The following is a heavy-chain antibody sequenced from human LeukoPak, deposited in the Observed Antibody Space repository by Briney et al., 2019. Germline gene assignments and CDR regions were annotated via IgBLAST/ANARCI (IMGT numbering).Heavy chain of an antibody. CDR1: GFTFSSYA. CDR3: AKGSSSGDIVVVPAAWVSY. D-gene: IGHD2-2*01. J-gene: IGHJ4*02. CDR2: ISGSGGST. V-gene: IGHV3-23*01. Sequence: GGSLRLSCAASGFTFSSYAMSWVRQAPGKGLKWVSAISGSGGSTYYADSVKGRFTISRDNSKNTLYLQMNSLRAEDTAVYYCAKGSSSGDIVVVPAAWVSYWGQGTLVTVSS.